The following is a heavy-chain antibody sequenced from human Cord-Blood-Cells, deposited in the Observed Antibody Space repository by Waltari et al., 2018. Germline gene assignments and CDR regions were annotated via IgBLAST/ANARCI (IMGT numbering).Heavy chain of an antibody. CDR1: GGSFSGYY. CDR3: VIVVPAGYFDY. D-gene: IGHD2-2*01. J-gene: IGHJ4*02. Sequence: QVQLQQWGAGLLKPSETLSLTCAVYGGSFSGYYWSWIRQPQGKGLEWIGEINHSGSTNYNPSLKSRVTISVDTSKNQFSLKLSSVTAADTAVYYCVIVVPAGYFDYWGQGTLVTVSS. V-gene: IGHV4-34*01. CDR2: INHSGST.